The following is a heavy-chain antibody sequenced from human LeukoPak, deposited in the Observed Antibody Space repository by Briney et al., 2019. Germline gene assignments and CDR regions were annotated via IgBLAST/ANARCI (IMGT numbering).Heavy chain of an antibody. CDR2: INHSGST. J-gene: IGHJ3*02. V-gene: IGHV4-34*01. D-gene: IGHD3-3*01. CDR1: GGSFSGYY. Sequence: SETLSLTCAVYGGSFSGYYWSWIRQPPGKGLEWIGEINHSGSTNYNPSLKSRVTISVDTSKNQFSLKLSSVTAADTAVYYCARFTIFGVVIQFVDAFDIWGQGTMVTVSS. CDR3: ARFTIFGVVIQFVDAFDI.